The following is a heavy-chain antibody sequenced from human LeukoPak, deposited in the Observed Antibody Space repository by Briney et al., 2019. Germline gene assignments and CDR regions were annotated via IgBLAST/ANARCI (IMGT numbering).Heavy chain of an antibody. V-gene: IGHV3-30*03. J-gene: IGHJ5*02. Sequence: GGSLRLSCAASGFTFSSYGMHWVRQAPGKGLEWVAAISYDGSSKYYAESVMGRFSVSRDNSKNTLYLQLSSLRPEDTAVYYCARDHQLQNGNWFDPWGQGTLVTVSS. CDR3: ARDHQLQNGNWFDP. CDR2: ISYDGSSK. CDR1: GFTFSSYG. D-gene: IGHD2-2*01.